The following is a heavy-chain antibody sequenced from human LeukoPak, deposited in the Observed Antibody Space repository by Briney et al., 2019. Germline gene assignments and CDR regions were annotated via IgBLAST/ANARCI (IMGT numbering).Heavy chain of an antibody. D-gene: IGHD4-11*01. CDR3: ARCPLHDAFYM. CDR1: GFGLTTYW. J-gene: IGHJ3*02. Sequence: GEALQISCQGSGFGLTTYWIGWGRPVPGKGRAWMATIYPGDSQARYSPSFQGQVTISADKSITTAYLQWSSLKASDTAMYYCARCPLHDAFYMWGQGTMVTVSS. V-gene: IGHV5-51*01. CDR2: IYPGDSQA.